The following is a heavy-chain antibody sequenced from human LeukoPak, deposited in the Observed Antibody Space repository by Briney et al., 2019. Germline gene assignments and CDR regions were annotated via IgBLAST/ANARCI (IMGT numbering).Heavy chain of an antibody. CDR3: WGYIAVAAQTTFYYYYMDV. Sequence: PGGSLRLSCAASGFTFSSYSMNWVRQAPGKGLEWVSSISSSSSYIYYADSVKGRFTISRDNAKNSLYLQMNSLRAEDTAVYYCWGYIAVAAQTTFYYYYMDVWGKGTTVTVSS. J-gene: IGHJ6*03. CDR2: ISSSSSYI. D-gene: IGHD6-19*01. V-gene: IGHV3-21*01. CDR1: GFTFSSYS.